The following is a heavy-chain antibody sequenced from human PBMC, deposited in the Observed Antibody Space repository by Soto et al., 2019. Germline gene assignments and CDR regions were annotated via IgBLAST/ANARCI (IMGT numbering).Heavy chain of an antibody. D-gene: IGHD3-22*01. CDR3: ARAFLSSGYYYGMDV. CDR1: GGSTSRYY. V-gene: IGHV4-59*01. J-gene: IGHJ6*02. Sequence: SQTLSLTCTVSGGSTSRYYWSWIRQPPGKGLEWIGYIYYAGSTNYNPSLKSRVTMSVDTSKNQFSLKLRSVTAADTAMYSCARAFLSSGYYYGMDVWGQGTTVTVSS. CDR2: IYYAGST.